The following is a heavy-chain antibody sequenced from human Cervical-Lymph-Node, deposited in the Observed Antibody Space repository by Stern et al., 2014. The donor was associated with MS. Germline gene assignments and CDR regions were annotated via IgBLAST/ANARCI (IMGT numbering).Heavy chain of an antibody. CDR3: AKGLSSGRYVIHL. D-gene: IGHD6-19*01. Sequence: EVQLVESGGGLVQPGRSLRLSCAASGFTFEDSAMHWVRQATGKGLEWVSGVNWNSDSIGYADSVKGRFTISRDNAKRSLYLQMNSLRAEDTAVYYCAKGLSSGRYVIHLWGQGTLVTVSS. J-gene: IGHJ5*02. CDR1: GFTFEDSA. V-gene: IGHV3-9*01. CDR2: VNWNSDSI.